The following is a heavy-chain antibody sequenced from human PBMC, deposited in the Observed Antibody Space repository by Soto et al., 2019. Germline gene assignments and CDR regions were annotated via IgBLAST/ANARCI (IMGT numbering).Heavy chain of an antibody. Sequence: SETLYLTCTVSGGSISSGGYYWSWIRQHPGKGLEWIGCIDYSGSTYYNPSLKSRVTISVDTSKNQLSLKRSSVTAADTAVYYCARAEGGYSYPGYFDYWGQGTLVTVSS. D-gene: IGHD5-18*01. CDR1: GGSISSGGYY. J-gene: IGHJ4*02. V-gene: IGHV4-31*03. CDR3: ARAEGGYSYPGYFDY. CDR2: IDYSGST.